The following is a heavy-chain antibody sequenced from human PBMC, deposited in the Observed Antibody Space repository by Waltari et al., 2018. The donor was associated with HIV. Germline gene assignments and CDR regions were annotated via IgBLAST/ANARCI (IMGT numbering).Heavy chain of an antibody. J-gene: IGHJ3*01. CDR3: AKTVPTVTSIFEGFDV. CDR1: GFSFANFA. D-gene: IGHD4-17*01. CDR2: ISGSGGNK. V-gene: IGHV3-23*01. Sequence: QLLESGGGLVQPGGPLWLSCVASGFSFANFAMTWFCQAPGQGLEWLSSISGSGGNKFYADSVKGRISISRENSKNTVYLQINSLRVDDTAIYYCAKTVPTVTSIFEGFDVWGQGATVTVSS.